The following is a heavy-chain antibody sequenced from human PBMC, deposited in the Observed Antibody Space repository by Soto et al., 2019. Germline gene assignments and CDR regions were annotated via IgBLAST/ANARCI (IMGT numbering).Heavy chain of an antibody. CDR3: ARMRNQGRYGDYPLYYYGMDV. CDR2: ISAYNGNT. Sequence: ASVKVSCKASGYTFTSYGISWVRQAPGQGLEWMGWISAYNGNTNYAQKLQGRVTMTTDTSTSTAYMELRSLRSDDTAVYYCARMRNQGRYGDYPLYYYGMDVWGQGTTVTVSS. CDR1: GYTFTSYG. V-gene: IGHV1-18*01. J-gene: IGHJ6*02. D-gene: IGHD4-17*01.